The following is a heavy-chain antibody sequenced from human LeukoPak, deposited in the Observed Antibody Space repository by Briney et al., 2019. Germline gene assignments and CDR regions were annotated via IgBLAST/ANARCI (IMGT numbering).Heavy chain of an antibody. CDR3: ARELLTETEYYYYAMDV. J-gene: IGHJ6*02. V-gene: IGHV4-39*02. CDR2: ILYSGST. CDR1: GGSISSSSAY. D-gene: IGHD1-14*01. Sequence: SETLSLTCTVSGGSISSSSAYWGWIRQFPGKGLEWMGSILYSGSTYYIPSLKSRLTISADTSKNQFSLKLSSVTAADTAVYYCARELLTETEYYYYAMDVWGQGTTVTVSS.